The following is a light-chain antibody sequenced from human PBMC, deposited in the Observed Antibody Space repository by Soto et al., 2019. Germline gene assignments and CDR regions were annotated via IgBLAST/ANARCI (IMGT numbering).Light chain of an antibody. CDR3: QHYDSYSEA. Sequence: QMKQSAATLSAPVGDRVTITCRASQTISSWLAWYQQKPGKAPKLLIYKASTLKSGVPSRFSGSGSGTEFTLTISSLQPDDFTSYCCQHYDSYSEAFGQGTKLDI. V-gene: IGKV1-5*03. J-gene: IGKJ1*01. CDR1: QTISSW. CDR2: KAS.